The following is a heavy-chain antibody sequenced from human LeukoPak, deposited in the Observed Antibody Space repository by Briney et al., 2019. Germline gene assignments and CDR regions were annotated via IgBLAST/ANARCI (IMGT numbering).Heavy chain of an antibody. CDR3: ARVPDYYDSSGYYYRGY. CDR1: GFTFSSYG. J-gene: IGHJ4*02. V-gene: IGHV3-21*01. CDR2: ISSSSSYI. D-gene: IGHD3-22*01. Sequence: GGSLRLSCAASGFTFSSYGMNWVRQAPGKGLEWVSSISSSSSYIYYADSVKGRFTISRDNAKNSLYLQMNSLRAEDTAVYYCARVPDYYDSSGYYYRGYWGQGTLVTVSS.